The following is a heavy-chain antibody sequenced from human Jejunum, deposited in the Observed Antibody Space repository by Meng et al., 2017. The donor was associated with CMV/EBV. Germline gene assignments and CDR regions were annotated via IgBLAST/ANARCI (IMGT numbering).Heavy chain of an antibody. CDR3: AKDHDFVTGKNYHYAMDV. D-gene: IGHD2-21*02. V-gene: IGHV3-30*02. Sequence: STYGMHWVRQAPGKGLEWVSFMRYDGKTTYYADSVKGRFTISRDNSKNTVYLQMNSLRPEDTAVYFCAKDHDFVTGKNYHYAMDVWGQGTTVTVSS. CDR2: MRYDGKTT. CDR1: STYG. J-gene: IGHJ6*02.